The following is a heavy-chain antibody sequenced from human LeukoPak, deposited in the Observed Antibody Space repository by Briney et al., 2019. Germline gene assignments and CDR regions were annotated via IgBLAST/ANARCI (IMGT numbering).Heavy chain of an antibody. D-gene: IGHD2-15*01. CDR3: AKHVRFCRGGTCYSFYFDY. J-gene: IGHJ4*02. CDR1: GFTFSTYA. V-gene: IGHV3-23*01. Sequence: PGGSLRLSCAASGFTFSTYAMSWVRQAPGKGLEWVSAINGSGGSTYYVDSVKGRFTISRDNSNNTLYLHMNSLRAEDTAVYYCAKHVRFCRGGTCYSFYFDYWGQGTLVTVSS. CDR2: INGSGGST.